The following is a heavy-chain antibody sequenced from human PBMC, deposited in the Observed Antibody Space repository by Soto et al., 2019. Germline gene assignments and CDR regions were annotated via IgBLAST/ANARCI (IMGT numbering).Heavy chain of an antibody. V-gene: IGHV4-4*02. CDR3: ARLQAAAGDNDLTFDY. CDR2: IYHTGST. Sequence: SETLSLTCAVSGDSINSNNWWSWVRQPPGKGLEWIGQIYHTGSTNYSPSFQGHVTISADKSISTAYLQWSSLKASDTAMYYCARLQAAAGDNDLTFDYWGQGTLVTVSS. D-gene: IGHD6-13*01. J-gene: IGHJ4*02. CDR1: GDSINSNNW.